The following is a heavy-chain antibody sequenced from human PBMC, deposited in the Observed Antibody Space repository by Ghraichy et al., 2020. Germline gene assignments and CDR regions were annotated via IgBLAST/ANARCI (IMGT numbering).Heavy chain of an antibody. CDR3: ARVRLYCSSTSGYGVIGAY. J-gene: IGHJ4*02. CDR1: GGTFSSYA. Sequence: SVKVSCKASGGTFSSYAISWVRQAPGQGLEWMGGIIPFFGTANYAQKFQGRVTITADESTSTAYMELSSLRSEDTAVYYCARVRLYCSSTSGYGVIGAYRGQGPRVTVSS. V-gene: IGHV1-69*13. CDR2: IIPFFGTA. D-gene: IGHD2-2*01.